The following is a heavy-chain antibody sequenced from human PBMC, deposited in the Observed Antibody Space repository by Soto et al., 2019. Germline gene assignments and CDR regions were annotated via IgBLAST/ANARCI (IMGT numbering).Heavy chain of an antibody. D-gene: IGHD4-17*01. Sequence: SETLSLTCTVSGGSVTNSGYYWGWIRQSPGKGLEWIGSVYYRGRSYSKSSVKSRVTISVDTSKNRFSLGLNSVTASDTAVYFCVSQRTTVPTQAYFDYWGPGALVTVSS. CDR2: VYYRGRS. CDR1: GGSVTNSGYY. CDR3: VSQRTTVPTQAYFDY. J-gene: IGHJ4*02. V-gene: IGHV4-39*01.